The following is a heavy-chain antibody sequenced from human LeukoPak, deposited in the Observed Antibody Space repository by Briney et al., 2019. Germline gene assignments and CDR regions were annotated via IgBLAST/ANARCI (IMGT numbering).Heavy chain of an antibody. D-gene: IGHD3-3*01. V-gene: IGHV3-9*01. Sequence: GRSLRLSCAASGFTFDDYAMHWVRQAPGKGLEWVSGISWNSGSIGYADSVKGRFTISRDNAKNSLYLQMNSLRAEDTALYYCAKDAGVPNYDFWSGGIDPWGQGTLVTVSS. J-gene: IGHJ5*02. CDR3: AKDAGVPNYDFWSGGIDP. CDR2: ISWNSGSI. CDR1: GFTFDDYA.